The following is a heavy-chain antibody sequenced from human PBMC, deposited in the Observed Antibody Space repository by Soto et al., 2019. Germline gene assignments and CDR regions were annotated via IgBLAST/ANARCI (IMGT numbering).Heavy chain of an antibody. CDR3: AREYSGLSRWFDA. V-gene: IGHV4-59*12. CDR2: IFHSGNT. Sequence: SETLSLTCTVSGGSINTYYWSWVRQPPGKGLEWIGHIFHSGNTNYNPSLKSRINISIDKSKNQISLKLSSVTAADTAVYYCAREYSGLSRWFDAWGQGTLVTVSS. J-gene: IGHJ5*02. D-gene: IGHD6-13*01. CDR1: GGSINTYY.